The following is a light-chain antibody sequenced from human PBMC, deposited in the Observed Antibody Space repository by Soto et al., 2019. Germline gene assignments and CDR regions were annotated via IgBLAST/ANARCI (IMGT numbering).Light chain of an antibody. V-gene: IGKV1-39*01. Sequence: DIQMTQSPSSLSASVGDRVTITCRASQTISSFLNWYQQKPGKAPKLLIYAASTLLSGVPSRFSGSGSGTDFTLTISSLQPEDFATYYCQQSYSTLSWTFGQGTKVEIK. J-gene: IGKJ1*01. CDR3: QQSYSTLSWT. CDR1: QTISSF. CDR2: AAS.